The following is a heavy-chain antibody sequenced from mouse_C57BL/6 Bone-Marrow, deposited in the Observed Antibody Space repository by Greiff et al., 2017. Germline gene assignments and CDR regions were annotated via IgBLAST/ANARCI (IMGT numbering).Heavy chain of an antibody. CDR2: IYPGSGST. J-gene: IGHJ2*01. D-gene: IGHD1-1*01. V-gene: IGHV1-76*01. CDR1: GYTFTDYY. Sequence: QVQLQQSGAELVRPGASVKLSCKASGYTFTDYYINWVKQRPGQGLEWIARIYPGSGSTYYNEKFKGKATLTAEKSSSTAYMQLSRLTSEDSAVYFCARIMTTVSHYFDYWGQGTTLTVSS. CDR3: ARIMTTVSHYFDY.